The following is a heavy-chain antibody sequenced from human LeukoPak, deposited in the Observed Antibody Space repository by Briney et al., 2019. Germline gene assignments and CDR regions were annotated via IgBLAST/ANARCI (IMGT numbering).Heavy chain of an antibody. CDR1: GGSFSGYY. Sequence: SETLSLTCAVYGGSFSGYYWSWIRPPPGKGLEWIGEINHSGSTNYNPSLKSRVTISVDTSKNQFSLKLSSVTAADTAVYYCASVPRRPYYYYYGMDVWGQGTTVTVSS. V-gene: IGHV4-34*01. J-gene: IGHJ6*02. CDR2: INHSGST. CDR3: ASVPRRPYYYYYGMDV. D-gene: IGHD1-14*01.